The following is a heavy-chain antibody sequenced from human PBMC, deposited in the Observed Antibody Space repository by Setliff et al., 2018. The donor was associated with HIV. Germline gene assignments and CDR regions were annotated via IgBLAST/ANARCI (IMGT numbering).Heavy chain of an antibody. D-gene: IGHD3-22*01. J-gene: IGHJ3*02. Sequence: ASVKVSCKASGYTFTSYIMNWVRQAPGQGLEWMGWISAYNGNTKYAQKFQGRVTMTTDTSTSTAYMELRSLRSDDTAVYYCARSRYDSGGYPDAFDIWGQGTMVTVSS. CDR1: GYTFTSYI. CDR3: ARSRYDSGGYPDAFDI. CDR2: ISAYNGNT. V-gene: IGHV1-18*01.